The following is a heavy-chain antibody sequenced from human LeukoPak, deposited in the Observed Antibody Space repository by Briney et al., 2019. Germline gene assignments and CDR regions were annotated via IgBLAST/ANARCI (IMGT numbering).Heavy chain of an antibody. J-gene: IGHJ4*02. CDR2: INPSGGTT. CDR1: GYTFTSYY. V-gene: IGHV1-46*01. D-gene: IGHD2/OR15-2a*01. CDR3: ARGAESNYFDY. Sequence: ASVKVSCKASGYTFTSYYMHWVRQAPGQGLEWMEIINPSGGTTKYAQKFQGRVTMTRDTSTSTVYMELSSLRSEDTAVYYCARGAESNYFDYWGQGSLVTVSS.